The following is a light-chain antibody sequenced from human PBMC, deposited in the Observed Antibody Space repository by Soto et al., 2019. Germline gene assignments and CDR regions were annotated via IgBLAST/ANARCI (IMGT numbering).Light chain of an antibody. V-gene: IGLV2-14*01. CDR1: SSDVGDYDF. CDR2: EVT. J-gene: IGLJ1*01. CDR3: SSYTSSSTPLV. Sequence: QSVLTQPASVSGSPGQSITISCTGASSDVGDYDFVSWYLQHPGKVPKLIIYEVTKRPSGVSDRFSGSKSGNTASLTISGLQAEDEADYYCSSYTSSSTPLVFGTGTKLTV.